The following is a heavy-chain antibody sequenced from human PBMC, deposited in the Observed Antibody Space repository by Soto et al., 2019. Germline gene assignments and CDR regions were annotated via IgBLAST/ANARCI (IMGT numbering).Heavy chain of an antibody. Sequence: GGSLRLSCAASGFTFDDYAMHWVRQAPGKGLEWVSGISWNSGSIGYADSVKGRFTISRDNAKNSLYLQMNSLRAEDTALYYCAKDISPGCSGGSCYSPYYYYMDVWGKGTTVTVSS. CDR1: GFTFDDYA. CDR2: ISWNSGSI. V-gene: IGHV3-9*01. J-gene: IGHJ6*03. D-gene: IGHD2-15*01. CDR3: AKDISPGCSGGSCYSPYYYYMDV.